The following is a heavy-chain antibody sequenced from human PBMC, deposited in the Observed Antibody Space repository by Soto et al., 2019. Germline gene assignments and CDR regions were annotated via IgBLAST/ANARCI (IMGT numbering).Heavy chain of an antibody. D-gene: IGHD4-4*01. V-gene: IGHV3-30-3*01. Sequence: QVQLVESGGGVVQPGRSLRLSCAASGFTFSSYAMHWVRQAPGKGLEWVAVISYDGSNKYYADSVKGRFTISRDNSKNTLYLQMKSLRAEDTAVYYWARPLWRDDYNWGYFDLWGRGTLVTVSS. J-gene: IGHJ2*01. CDR3: ARPLWRDDYNWGYFDL. CDR1: GFTFSSYA. CDR2: ISYDGSNK.